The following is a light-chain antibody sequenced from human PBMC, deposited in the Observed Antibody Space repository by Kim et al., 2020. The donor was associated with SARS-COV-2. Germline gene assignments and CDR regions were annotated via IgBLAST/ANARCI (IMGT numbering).Light chain of an antibody. CDR3: QQRANWPRT. J-gene: IGKJ2*01. CDR1: GSSRSY. Sequence: SLSPGESVTLACRSSGSSRSYFGCYQQKPAQARRLIIYDASNSVTGLPARCSGRGSGTDFTHTISSQEPEDFAVYYWQQRANWPRTFGQGTKLEI. V-gene: IGKV3-11*01. CDR2: DAS.